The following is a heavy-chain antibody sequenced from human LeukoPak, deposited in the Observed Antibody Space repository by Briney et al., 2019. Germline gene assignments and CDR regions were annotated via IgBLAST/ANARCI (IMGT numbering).Heavy chain of an antibody. CDR1: GFTFSSYA. Sequence: PGGSLRLSCAASGFTFSSYAMSWVRQAPGKGLKWVSAISGSGGSTYYADSVKGRFTISRDNSKNTLYLQMNSLRAEDTAVYYCANINIVVVPAAIPSRAFDIWGQGTMVTVSS. V-gene: IGHV3-23*01. CDR2: ISGSGGST. D-gene: IGHD2-2*02. J-gene: IGHJ3*02. CDR3: ANINIVVVPAAIPSRAFDI.